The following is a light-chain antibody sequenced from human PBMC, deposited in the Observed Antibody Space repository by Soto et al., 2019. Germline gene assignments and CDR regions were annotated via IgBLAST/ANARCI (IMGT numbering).Light chain of an antibody. V-gene: IGLV3-1*01. CDR3: QAWDSSLV. J-gene: IGLJ2*01. Sequence: SYELTQPPSVSVSPGQTAIISCSGNKLGGKSVCWYQQRPGQSPVLVIYEDNKRPSGIPERFSGSNSGNTATLTISGTQAMDEADYYCQAWDSSLVFGGGTKLTVL. CDR2: EDN. CDR1: KLGGKS.